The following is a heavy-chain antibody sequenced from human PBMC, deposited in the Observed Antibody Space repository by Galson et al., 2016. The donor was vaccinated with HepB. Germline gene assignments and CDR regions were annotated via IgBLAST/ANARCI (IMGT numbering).Heavy chain of an antibody. CDR2: ISPIFGTA. CDR3: ARVYRSIGGTYYPADNAGGNPNEYHDF. D-gene: IGHD1-26*01. CDR1: GDMFT. J-gene: IGHJ4*02. Sequence: SVKVSCKASGDMFTINWVRQAPGQGLEWMGGISPIFGTANYAQKFQGRVTITGDTSTSTVYMELSSLRSEDTAIYYCARVYRSIGGTYYPADNAGGNPNEYHDFWGQGTLVIVSS. V-gene: IGHV1-69*06.